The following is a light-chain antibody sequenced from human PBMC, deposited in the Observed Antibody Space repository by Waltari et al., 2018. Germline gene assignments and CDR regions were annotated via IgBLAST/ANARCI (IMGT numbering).Light chain of an antibody. Sequence: QSVLTQPPSVSAAPGQKVTISCSGSRSNLGNNYVSWYQQLPETAPKLLIYDNNKRPSGIPDRFSGSKSGTSATLGITGLQTGDEADYYCGTWDSSLSVNVFGSGTKVTVL. CDR1: RSNLGNNY. V-gene: IGLV1-51*01. J-gene: IGLJ6*01. CDR2: DNN. CDR3: GTWDSSLSVNV.